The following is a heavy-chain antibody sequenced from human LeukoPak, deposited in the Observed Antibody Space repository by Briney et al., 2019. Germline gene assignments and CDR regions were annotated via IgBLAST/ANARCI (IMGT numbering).Heavy chain of an antibody. CDR1: GGSFSGYY. J-gene: IGHJ3*02. CDR3: ASFTPYSSGWYGGAFDI. V-gene: IGHV4-34*01. Sequence: PSETLSLTCAVYGGSFSGYYWSWIRQPPGKGLEWIGEINHSGSTNYNPPLKSRVTISVDTSKNQFSLKLSSVTAADTAVYYCASFTPYSSGWYGGAFDIWGQGTMVTVSS. CDR2: INHSGST. D-gene: IGHD6-19*01.